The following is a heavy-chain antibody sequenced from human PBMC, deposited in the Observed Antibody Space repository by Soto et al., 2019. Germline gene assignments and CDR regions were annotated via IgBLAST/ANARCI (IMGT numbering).Heavy chain of an antibody. D-gene: IGHD2-8*01. CDR1: GGTFSSYA. V-gene: IGHV1-69*06. Sequence: QVQLVQSGAEVKKPGSSVKVSCKASGGTFSSYAISWVRQAPGQGLEWMGGIIPIFGTANYAQKFQGRVTITADKSTSTAYMELSSLRSEDTAVYYCARERIHIVRMVYGGYFDYWGQGTLVTDSS. CDR2: IIPIFGTA. CDR3: ARERIHIVRMVYGGYFDY. J-gene: IGHJ4*02.